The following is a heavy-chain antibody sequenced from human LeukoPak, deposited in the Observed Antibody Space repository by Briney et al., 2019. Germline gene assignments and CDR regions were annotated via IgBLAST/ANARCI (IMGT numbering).Heavy chain of an antibody. Sequence: SQTLSLTCTVSGGSISSGGYYWSWIRQHPGKGLEWIGYIYYSGSTYYNPSLESRVTISVDTSKNQFSLKLSSVTAADTAVYYCARRSGYYSWYFDYWGQGTLVTVSS. V-gene: IGHV4-31*03. CDR1: GGSISSGGYY. D-gene: IGHD3-22*01. J-gene: IGHJ4*02. CDR3: ARRSGYYSWYFDY. CDR2: IYYSGST.